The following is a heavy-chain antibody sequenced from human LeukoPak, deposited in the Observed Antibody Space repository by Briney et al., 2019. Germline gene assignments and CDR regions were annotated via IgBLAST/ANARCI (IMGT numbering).Heavy chain of an antibody. CDR1: GFAFSSYA. J-gene: IGHJ4*02. V-gene: IGHV3-23*01. CDR3: AKGYDFWSGGIDY. D-gene: IGHD3-3*01. Sequence: GGSLRLSCAASGFAFSSYAMSWVRQAPGKGLEWVSAISGSGGSTFYADSVKGRFTISRDNSKNTLYLQMNSLRADDTAVYYCAKGYDFWSGGIDYWGQGTLVTVSS. CDR2: ISGSGGST.